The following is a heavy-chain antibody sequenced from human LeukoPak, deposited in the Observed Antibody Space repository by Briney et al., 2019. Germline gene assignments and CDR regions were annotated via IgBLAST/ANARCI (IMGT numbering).Heavy chain of an antibody. J-gene: IGHJ4*02. Sequence: PGGSLRLSCAASEFTFSSSWIHWVCQAPGKGLVWVSRINKDGSVTDYAESVKGRFSISRDNAKNTLYLQMNSLRVEDTAIYYCVKVRGRARVGYFDYWGQGTLVTVSS. CDR1: EFTFSSSW. CDR2: INKDGSVT. D-gene: IGHD1-26*01. V-gene: IGHV3-74*01. CDR3: VKVRGRARVGYFDY.